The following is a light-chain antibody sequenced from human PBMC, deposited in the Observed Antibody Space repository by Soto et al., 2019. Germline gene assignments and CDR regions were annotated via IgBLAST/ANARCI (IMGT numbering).Light chain of an antibody. Sequence: EIVLTQSPGSPSLSPVARATLSCRASQSVSSSYLAWYQQKPGQAPRLLIYGASSRATGIPDRFSGSGSGTDFTLTISRLEPEDFAVYYCQQYGSSTITFGQGTRLEIK. CDR3: QQYGSSTIT. V-gene: IGKV3-20*01. J-gene: IGKJ5*01. CDR1: QSVSSSY. CDR2: GAS.